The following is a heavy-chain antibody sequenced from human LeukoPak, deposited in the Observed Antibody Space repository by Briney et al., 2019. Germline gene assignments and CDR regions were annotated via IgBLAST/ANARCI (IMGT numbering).Heavy chain of an antibody. D-gene: IGHD2-2*01. CDR1: GFTFSSYA. Sequence: GGSLRLSCAASGFTFSSYAMHWVRQAPGKGLEWVAVISYDGSNKYYADSVKGRFTISRDNSKNTLYLQMNSLRAEDTAVYYCAKGYQLRYPDYWGQGTLVTVSS. V-gene: IGHV3-30-3*01. CDR3: AKGYQLRYPDY. J-gene: IGHJ4*02. CDR2: ISYDGSNK.